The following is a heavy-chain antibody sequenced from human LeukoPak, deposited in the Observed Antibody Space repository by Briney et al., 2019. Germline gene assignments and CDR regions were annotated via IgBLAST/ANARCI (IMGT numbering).Heavy chain of an antibody. CDR3: SKWETVTGTLTHVY. CDR1: GFTFSNYA. CDR2: ISGSGTTT. D-gene: IGHD1-7*01. J-gene: IGHJ4*02. Sequence: GGSLRPSCAASGFTFSNYAMSWVRQAPGKGLEWVSAISGSGTTTHYADSVKGRFTVSRDNSKNTVFLQMHSLGAEDTAVYYCSKWETVTGTLTHVYWGQGTLVTVSS. V-gene: IGHV3-23*01.